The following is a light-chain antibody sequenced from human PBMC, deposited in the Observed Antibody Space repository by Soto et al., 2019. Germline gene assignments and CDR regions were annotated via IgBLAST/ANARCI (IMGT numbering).Light chain of an antibody. CDR3: CSYAGSSTHVV. Sequence: QSALTQPASVSESPGQSITISCTGTSSDVGTYNLVSWYQQCPGKAPKLMIYEGSKRPSGVSNRFSGSKSGNTASLTISGLQAEDEGDYYCCSYAGSSTHVVFGGGTKLTVL. CDR2: EGS. J-gene: IGLJ2*01. V-gene: IGLV2-23*01. CDR1: SSDVGTYNL.